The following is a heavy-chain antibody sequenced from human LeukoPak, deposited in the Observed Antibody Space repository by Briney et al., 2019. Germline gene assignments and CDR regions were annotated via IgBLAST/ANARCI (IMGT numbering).Heavy chain of an antibody. V-gene: IGHV4-31*03. J-gene: IGHJ4*02. CDR3: ARVSLNSGYVPFDD. CDR2: VYYSGST. Sequence: LSLPGTVSGGSISSGGYYWRWIRQHPGKGLAWIGYVYYSGSTYYNPSLTSRVTISVVTSKNQFSLKLNSVTAADTAVYYCARVSLNSGYVPFDDWGQGALVTVAS. CDR1: GGSISSGGYY. D-gene: IGHD5-12*01.